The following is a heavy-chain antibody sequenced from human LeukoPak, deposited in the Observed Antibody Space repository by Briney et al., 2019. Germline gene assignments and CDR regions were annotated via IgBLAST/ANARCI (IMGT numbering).Heavy chain of an antibody. V-gene: IGHV1-69*13. D-gene: IGHD2-2*01. CDR1: GGTFSSYA. CDR3: ASDRGMGDIVVVPAAYNWFDP. J-gene: IGHJ5*02. Sequence: ASVKVSCKASGGTFSSYAISWVRQAPGQGLEWMGGIIPIFGTANYAQKFQGRVTITADESTSTAYMELSSLRSEDTAVYYCASDRGMGDIVVVPAAYNWFDPWGQGTLVTVSS. CDR2: IIPIFGTA.